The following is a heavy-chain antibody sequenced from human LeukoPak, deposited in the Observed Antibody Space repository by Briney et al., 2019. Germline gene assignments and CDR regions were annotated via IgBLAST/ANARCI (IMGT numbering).Heavy chain of an antibody. CDR3: ARGPPRWYSGRYFDY. CDR1: GGSFSGYY. Sequence: SETLSLTCAVYGGSFSGYYWSWIRQPPGKGLEWIGEINHSGSTNYNPSLKSRVTISVDTSKNQFSLKLSSVAAADTAVYYCARGPPRWYSGRYFDYWGQGTLVTVSS. CDR2: INHSGST. V-gene: IGHV4-34*01. D-gene: IGHD1-26*01. J-gene: IGHJ4*02.